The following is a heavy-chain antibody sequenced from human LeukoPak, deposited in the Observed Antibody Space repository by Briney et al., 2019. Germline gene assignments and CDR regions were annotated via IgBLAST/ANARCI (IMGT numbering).Heavy chain of an antibody. CDR1: GYTFTGYY. V-gene: IGHV1-2*02. CDR2: INPNSGGT. D-gene: IGHD2-21*01. Sequence: GASVKVSCKASGYTFTGYYMHWVRQAPGQGLEWMGWINPNSGGTNYAQKFQGRVTMTRDTSISTAYMELSRLRSDDTAVYYCARDLGESRVPFDYWGQGTLVTVSS. CDR3: ARDLGESRVPFDY. J-gene: IGHJ4*02.